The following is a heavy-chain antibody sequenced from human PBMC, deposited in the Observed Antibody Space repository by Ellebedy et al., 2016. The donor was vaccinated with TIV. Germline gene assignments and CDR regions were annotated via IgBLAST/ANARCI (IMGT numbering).Heavy chain of an antibody. D-gene: IGHD5-12*01. J-gene: IGHJ4*02. CDR3: ARGGYGRPFDC. CDR2: IKQDGSEK. Sequence: GESLKISCAASGFTFSNYWMKWDRQAPGKCLEWVANIKQDGSEKYYVDSVKGRFTISRDNATNSLFLQMNSLRVEDTAVYFCARGGYGRPFDCWGQGTLVTVSS. CDR1: GFTFSNYW. V-gene: IGHV3-7*03.